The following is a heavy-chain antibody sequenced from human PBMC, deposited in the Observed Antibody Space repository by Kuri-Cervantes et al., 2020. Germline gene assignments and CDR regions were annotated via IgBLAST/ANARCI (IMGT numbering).Heavy chain of an antibody. D-gene: IGHD3-16*01. V-gene: IGHV1-18*01. CDR2: ISAYNGNT. CDR3: AREVRVGGKYFDH. Sequence: ASVKVSCKASGYTFTSHGISWVRQAPGQGLEWMGWISAYNGNTNYARKLQGRVTMTTDTSTSTAYMELRSLRSDDTAVYYCAREVRVGGKYFDHWGQGALVTVSS. J-gene: IGHJ4*02. CDR1: GYTFTSHG.